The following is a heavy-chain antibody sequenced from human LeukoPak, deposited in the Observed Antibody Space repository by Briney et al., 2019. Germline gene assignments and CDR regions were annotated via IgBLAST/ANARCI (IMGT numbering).Heavy chain of an antibody. D-gene: IGHD6-19*01. CDR1: GFTFSGSA. J-gene: IGHJ5*02. CDR2: IRSKANSYAT. Sequence: GGSLRLSCAASGFTFSGSAMHWVRQASGKGLEWVGRIRSKANSYATAYAASVKGRFTISRDDSKNTAYLQMNSLKTEDTAVYYCTGTCSSGWYTWFDPWGQGTLVTVSS. CDR3: TGTCSSGWYTWFDP. V-gene: IGHV3-73*01.